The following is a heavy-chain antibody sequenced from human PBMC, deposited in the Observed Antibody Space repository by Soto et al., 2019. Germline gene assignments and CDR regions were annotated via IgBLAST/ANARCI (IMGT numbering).Heavy chain of an antibody. D-gene: IGHD1-26*01. CDR3: AREDSSDVFDY. CDR2: ISSSGSTI. J-gene: IGHJ4*02. Sequence: RLSCAASGFTFSSYEMNWVRQAPGKGLEWLSYISSSGSTIYYADSPKGRFTISRDNAKNSLYLQMNSLRAEDTAVYYCAREDSSDVFDYWGQGTLVTVSS. CDR1: GFTFSSYE. V-gene: IGHV3-48*03.